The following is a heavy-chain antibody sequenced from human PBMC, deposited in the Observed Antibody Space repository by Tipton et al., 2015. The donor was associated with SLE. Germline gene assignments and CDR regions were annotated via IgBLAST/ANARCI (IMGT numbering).Heavy chain of an antibody. V-gene: IGHV1-18*01. CDR3: ARGTYYDY. Sequence: QVQLVQSGAEVKKPGASVKVSCKASGYTFTTYGINWVRQAPGQGLEWMGRINSYNNNINYAQNLQDRVTMTTDTSTSTAYMELRSLTSDDTAVYYCARGTYYDYWGQGTLVTVSS. D-gene: IGHD3/OR15-3a*01. CDR2: INSYNNNI. CDR1: GYTFTTYG. J-gene: IGHJ4*02.